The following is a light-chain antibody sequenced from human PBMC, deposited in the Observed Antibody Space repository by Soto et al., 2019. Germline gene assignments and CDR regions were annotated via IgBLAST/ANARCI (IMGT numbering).Light chain of an antibody. V-gene: IGLV2-14*03. CDR1: SSDVVGSDY. Sequence: QSALTQPASVSGSPGQSITISCTGTSSDVVGSDYVSWYQQYPGEAPKLLIYDVNIRPSGVSNRFSGSTSGNTASLTISGLRSAASADFYCAAYTTLNTHDFGGGTKQTFL. J-gene: IGLJ2*01. CDR2: DVN. CDR3: AAYTTLNTHD.